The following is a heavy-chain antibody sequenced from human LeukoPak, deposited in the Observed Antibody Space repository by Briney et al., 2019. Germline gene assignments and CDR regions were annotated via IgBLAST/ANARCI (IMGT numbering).Heavy chain of an antibody. D-gene: IGHD3-16*01. J-gene: IGHJ4*02. CDR1: GDSISPFY. Sequence: PSETLSLTCTVSGDSISPFYWSWTRQPPGKGLEWIGYIHYSGSTNYNPSLKSRVTISLDTSKNQFSLKMSSVIAADTAVYYCARVASSVMDYWGQGILVTVSS. CDR3: ARVASSVMDY. CDR2: IHYSGST. V-gene: IGHV4-59*01.